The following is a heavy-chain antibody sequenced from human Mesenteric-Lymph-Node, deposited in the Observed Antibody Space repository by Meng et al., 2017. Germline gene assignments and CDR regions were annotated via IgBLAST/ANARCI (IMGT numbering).Heavy chain of an antibody. CDR2: MAYSGSA. J-gene: IGHJ5*02. CDR1: GGSVSSTTYY. Sequence: QVQLQESGPGLVKPSQTLSLTCTVSGGSVSSTTYYWGWIRQPPGKGLEWIGSMAYSGSAYYNPSLKSRITVSIDTSRNQFSLWLTSVTAADTAVYYCVRSSGWVKTGFDPWGQGTLVTVSS. V-gene: IGHV4-39*01. D-gene: IGHD6-19*01. CDR3: VRSSGWVKTGFDP.